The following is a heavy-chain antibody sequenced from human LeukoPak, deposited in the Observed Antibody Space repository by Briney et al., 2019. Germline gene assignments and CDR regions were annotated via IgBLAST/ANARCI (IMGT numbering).Heavy chain of an antibody. CDR1: GYTFTGSY. CDR3: ARVWGVTYYDFWSGYEPSFDI. D-gene: IGHD3-3*01. J-gene: IGHJ3*02. CDR2: INPNSGGT. Sequence: GASVKVSCKASGYTFTGSYMHWVRQAPGQGLEWMGWINPNSGGTNYAQKFQGRVTMTRDTSISTAYMELSRLRSDDTAVYYCARVWGVTYYDFWSGYEPSFDIWGQGTMVTVSS. V-gene: IGHV1-2*02.